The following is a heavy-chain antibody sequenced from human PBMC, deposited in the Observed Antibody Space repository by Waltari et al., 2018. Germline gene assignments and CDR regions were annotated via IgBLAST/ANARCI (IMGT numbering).Heavy chain of an antibody. CDR1: GFSFNIHE. V-gene: IGHV3-30*03. CDR3: TRVHIDLARQSGGDPFDV. CDR2: ISYYERKR. D-gene: IGHD3-10*01. Sequence: QVQLVESGGGVVQPGRSLRLSCTASGFSFNIHEMHWVRQAPGKGDEWMEMISYYERKRYVTVYGKGRFAISRANSKNTLYLQMNSLRPEDSAVYYCTRVHIDLARQSGGDPFDVWGQGTIVTVS. J-gene: IGHJ3*01.